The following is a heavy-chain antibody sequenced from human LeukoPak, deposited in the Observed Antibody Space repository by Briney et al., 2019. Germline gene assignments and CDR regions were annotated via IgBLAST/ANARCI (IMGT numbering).Heavy chain of an antibody. J-gene: IGHJ4*02. D-gene: IGHD4-17*01. Sequence: SETLSLTCTVSGGSISSYYWSWVRQPPGKGLEWIGEIYHSGSTNYNPSLKTRVTISVDKSKNQFSLKLSSVTAADTAVYYCARASHDYGDYSHFDYWGQGTLVTVSS. CDR3: ARASHDYGDYSHFDY. V-gene: IGHV4-59*12. CDR1: GGSISSYY. CDR2: IYHSGST.